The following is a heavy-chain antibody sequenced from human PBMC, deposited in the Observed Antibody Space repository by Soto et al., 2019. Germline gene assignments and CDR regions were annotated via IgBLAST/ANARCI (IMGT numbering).Heavy chain of an antibody. Sequence: QLQLQESGPGLVKPSETLSLTCTVSGGSISSSSYYWGWIRQPPGKGLEWIGSIYYSGSTYYNPSLKSRVTISVDTSKNQFSLKLSSVTAADTAVYYCARRTLYYYDSSGYKSAEYFQHWGQGTLVTVSS. J-gene: IGHJ1*01. CDR3: ARRTLYYYDSSGYKSAEYFQH. V-gene: IGHV4-39*01. D-gene: IGHD3-22*01. CDR2: IYYSGST. CDR1: GGSISSSSYY.